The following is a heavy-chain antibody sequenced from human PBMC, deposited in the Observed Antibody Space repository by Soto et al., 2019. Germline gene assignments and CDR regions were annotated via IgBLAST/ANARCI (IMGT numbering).Heavy chain of an antibody. Sequence: GGSLRLSCAASGFTFSSYAINWVRQAPGKGLEWVSAISGSGGSTYYADSVKGRFTISRDNSKNTLFLQMNSLRVEDTALYYCAKFGSGGSGYWGQGTLLTVSS. CDR1: GFTFSSYA. CDR3: AKFGSGGSGY. D-gene: IGHD2-15*01. CDR2: ISGSGGST. J-gene: IGHJ4*02. V-gene: IGHV3-23*01.